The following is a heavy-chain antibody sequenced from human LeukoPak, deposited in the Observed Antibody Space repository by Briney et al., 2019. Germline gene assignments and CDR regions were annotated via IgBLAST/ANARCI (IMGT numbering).Heavy chain of an antibody. CDR3: ASAAVYYYDSSGFHCDY. Sequence: GGSLRLSCAASGFTFSSYSMNWVRQAPGKGLEWVSYISSSSSTIYYADSVKGRFTISRDNAKNSLYLQMNSLRAEDTAVYYCASAAVYYYDSSGFHCDYWGQGTLVTVSS. CDR1: GFTFSSYS. V-gene: IGHV3-48*01. CDR2: ISSSSSTI. D-gene: IGHD3-22*01. J-gene: IGHJ4*02.